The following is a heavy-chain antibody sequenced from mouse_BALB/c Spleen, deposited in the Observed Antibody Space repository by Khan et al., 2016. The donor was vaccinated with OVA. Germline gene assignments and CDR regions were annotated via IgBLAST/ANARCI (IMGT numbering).Heavy chain of an antibody. Sequence: EVQLLETGGGLVQPGGSRKLSCAASGFTFSSYGMHWVHQAPEKGLEWVAYISGDSSTIYYADTVKGRFTISRDNPKNTLFLQMTSLMSEDTAMYYCATSYYYGYYFDYWGPGTTLTVSS. J-gene: IGHJ2*01. CDR2: ISGDSSTI. V-gene: IGHV5-17*02. CDR3: ATSYYYGYYFDY. D-gene: IGHD1-1*01. CDR1: GFTFSSYG.